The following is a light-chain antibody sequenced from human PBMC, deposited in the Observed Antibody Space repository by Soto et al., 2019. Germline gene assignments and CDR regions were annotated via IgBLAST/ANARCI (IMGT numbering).Light chain of an antibody. J-gene: IGKJ3*01. CDR1: QSVSNY. CDR3: QQRSSWPFT. CDR2: DAS. V-gene: IGKV3-11*01. Sequence: EIVLTQSPATLSLSPGERATFSCRASQSVSNYLAWYQQKPGQAPRLLIYDASNRATGIPVRFSGSGSGTDFALTISSLEPEDFAVYYCQQRSSWPFTFGPGTKVDIK.